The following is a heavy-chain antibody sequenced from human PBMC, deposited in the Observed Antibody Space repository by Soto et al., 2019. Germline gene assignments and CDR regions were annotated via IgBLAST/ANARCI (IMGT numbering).Heavy chain of an antibody. V-gene: IGHV4-59*01. J-gene: IGHJ4*02. CDR1: GGSMSEYF. CDR3: ARDGYDGSGSPYPAY. D-gene: IGHD3-10*01. Sequence: SETLSLTCSVSGGSMSEYFWSWIRQSPGKGLEWIGYIYYLGSTDYNPSLKSRVTISVDTSKRQFSLRLTSVTAVDTAVYYCARDGYDGSGSPYPAYWGPGTQVTVSS. CDR2: IYYLGST.